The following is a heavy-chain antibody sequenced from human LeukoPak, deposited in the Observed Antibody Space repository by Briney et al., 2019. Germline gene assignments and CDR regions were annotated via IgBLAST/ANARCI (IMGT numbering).Heavy chain of an antibody. V-gene: IGHV4-39*01. CDR1: GGSISSSSYY. CDR2: IYYSGST. Sequence: PSETLSLXCTVSGGSISSSSYYWGWIRQPPGKGLEWIGSIYYSGSTYYNPSLKSRVTISVDTSKNQFSLKLSSVTAADTAVYYCASLPYYYDLNDYWGQGTLVTVSS. CDR3: ASLPYYYDLNDY. D-gene: IGHD3-22*01. J-gene: IGHJ4*02.